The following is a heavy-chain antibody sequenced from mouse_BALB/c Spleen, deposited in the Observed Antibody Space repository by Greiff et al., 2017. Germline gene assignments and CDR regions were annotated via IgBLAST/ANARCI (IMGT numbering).Heavy chain of an antibody. CDR2: ILPGSGST. Sequence: VQLQQSGAELMKPGASVKISCKATGYTFSSYWIEWVKQRPGHGLEWIGEILPGSGSTNYNEKFKGKATFTADTSSNTAYMQLSSLTSEDSAVYYCARGAYYYGTSFAYWGQGTLVTVSA. CDR1: GYTFSSYW. D-gene: IGHD1-1*01. V-gene: IGHV1-9*01. CDR3: ARGAYYYGTSFAY. J-gene: IGHJ3*01.